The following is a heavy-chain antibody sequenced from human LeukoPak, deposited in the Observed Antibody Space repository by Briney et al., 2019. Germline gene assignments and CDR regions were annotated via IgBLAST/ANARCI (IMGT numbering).Heavy chain of an antibody. D-gene: IGHD3-9*01. V-gene: IGHV1-8*03. J-gene: IGHJ6*03. CDR3: ARGAQPPFLTGYYNYYYMDV. Sequence: ASVKVPCKASGYTFTSYDINWVRQATGQGLEWMGWMNPNSGNTGYAQKFQGRVTITRNTSISTAYMELSSLRSEDTAVYYCARGAQPPFLTGYYNYYYMDVWGKGTTVTVSS. CDR1: GYTFTSYD. CDR2: MNPNSGNT.